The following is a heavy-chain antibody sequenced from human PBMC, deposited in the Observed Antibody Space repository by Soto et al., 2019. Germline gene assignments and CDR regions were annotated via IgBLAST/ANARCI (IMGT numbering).Heavy chain of an antibody. CDR3: ARLSNKLRGSQPDYYYYYGMDV. CDR2: IYYSGST. CDR1: GGSISSYY. D-gene: IGHD1-7*01. V-gene: IGHV4-59*01. J-gene: IGHJ6*02. Sequence: SETLSLTCTVSGGSISSYYWSWIRQPPGKGLEWIGYIYYSGSTNYNPSLKSRVTISVDTSKNQFSLKLSSVTAADTAVYYCARLSNKLRGSQPDYYYYYGMDVWGQGTTVTVSS.